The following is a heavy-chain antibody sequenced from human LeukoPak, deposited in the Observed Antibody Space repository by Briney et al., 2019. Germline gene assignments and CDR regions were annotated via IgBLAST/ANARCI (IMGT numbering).Heavy chain of an antibody. V-gene: IGHV1-2*02. D-gene: IGHD3-22*01. Sequence: ASVKVSCKASGYTFTDYFIHWVRQAPGLGLEWMGWISPNNGGTNYAQKFQGRVIMTSDSSITTAYMEVRSDDTAVYYCTRGRPLDSDTYYLQDYWGQGTLVTVSS. CDR3: TRGRPLDSDTYYLQDY. J-gene: IGHJ4*02. CDR1: GYTFTDYF. CDR2: ISPNNGGT.